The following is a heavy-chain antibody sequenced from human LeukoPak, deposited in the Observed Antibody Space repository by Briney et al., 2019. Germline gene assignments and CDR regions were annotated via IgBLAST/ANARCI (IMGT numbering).Heavy chain of an antibody. CDR1: GFTFSSYA. CDR3: ATGKLLYFAY. V-gene: IGHV3-23*01. Sequence: GGSLRLSCAASGFTFSSYAMSWVRQAPGKGLEWASAISGSGGSTYYADSVKGRFTVSRDNSKNTLYLQMNNLRAEDTAVYYCATGKLLYFAYWGQGTLVTVSS. D-gene: IGHD2-2*02. J-gene: IGHJ4*02. CDR2: ISGSGGST.